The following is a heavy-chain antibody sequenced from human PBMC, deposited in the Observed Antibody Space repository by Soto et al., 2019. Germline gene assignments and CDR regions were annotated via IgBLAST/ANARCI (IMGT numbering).Heavy chain of an antibody. Sequence: PSETLSLTCAVSGGSISSSYWWSWVRQPPGKGLEWIGEIYHSGSTNYNPSLKSRVTISVDKSKNQFSLKLSSVTAADTAVYYCARRRITMIVVVFDAFDIWGQGTMVNVSS. J-gene: IGHJ3*02. V-gene: IGHV4-4*02. CDR1: GGSISSSYW. D-gene: IGHD3-22*01. CDR2: IYHSGST. CDR3: ARRRITMIVVVFDAFDI.